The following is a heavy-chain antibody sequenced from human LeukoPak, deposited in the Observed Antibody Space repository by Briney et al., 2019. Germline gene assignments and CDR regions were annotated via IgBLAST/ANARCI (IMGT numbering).Heavy chain of an antibody. J-gene: IGHJ4*02. CDR3: AYYYTNKWELLHPIDY. CDR1: GGSIRSSSYY. CDR2: IYYSGSS. Sequence: SETLSLTCTVSGGSIRSSSYYWGWIRQPPGKGLEWIGSIYYSGSSHYNPSLKSRLTISVDTSKNQFSLKLSSVTAADTAVYYCAYYYTNKWELLHPIDYWGQGTLVTVSS. D-gene: IGHD1-26*01. V-gene: IGHV4-39*01.